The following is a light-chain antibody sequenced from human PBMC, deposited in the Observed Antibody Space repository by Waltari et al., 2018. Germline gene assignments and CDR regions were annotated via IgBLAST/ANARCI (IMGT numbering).Light chain of an antibody. Sequence: QSAPSQPASVSGSPGQSITISCTGALSAIGRYEYVRWYQQHPGRVPRLIIFDVTKRPSGVSSRFSGSKSANTASLTISGLQAEDEADYYCGSYTAGSALYVLGTGT. J-gene: IGLJ1*01. CDR1: LSAIGRYEY. V-gene: IGLV2-14*03. CDR3: GSYTAGSALYV. CDR2: DVT.